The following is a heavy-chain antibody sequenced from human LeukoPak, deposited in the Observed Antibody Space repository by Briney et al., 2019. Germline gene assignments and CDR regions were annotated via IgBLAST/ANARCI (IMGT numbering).Heavy chain of an antibody. V-gene: IGHV3-23*01. CDR2: ISGRAVNT. Sequence: GGSLRLSCAASGFTFSSYAMSWVRQAPGKGLQWASSISGRAVNTYYADSVKGRFTISRDNSKNTLYLQMNSLRAEDTAVYYCAKGTGTTFRFRTYSYFYHMDVWGKGTTVTVSS. J-gene: IGHJ6*03. CDR3: AKGTGTTFRFRTYSYFYHMDV. D-gene: IGHD1-7*01. CDR1: GFTFSSYA.